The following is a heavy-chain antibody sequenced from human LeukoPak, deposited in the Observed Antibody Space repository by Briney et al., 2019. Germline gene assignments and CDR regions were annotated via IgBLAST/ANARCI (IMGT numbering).Heavy chain of an antibody. D-gene: IGHD7-27*01. CDR1: GYTFTSYD. J-gene: IGHJ4*02. Sequence: ASVKVSCKASGYTFTSYDFNWVRQATGQRPEWMGWMSPNSGDTGYAQRFQDRVTMTRNTSISTAYMELSSLRSDDTAVYYCARGPPNWGYDYWGPGTLVTVSP. V-gene: IGHV1-8*01. CDR3: ARGPPNWGYDY. CDR2: MSPNSGDT.